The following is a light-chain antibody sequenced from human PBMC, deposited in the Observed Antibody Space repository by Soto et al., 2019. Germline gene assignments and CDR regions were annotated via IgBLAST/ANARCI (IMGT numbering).Light chain of an antibody. J-gene: IGLJ1*01. CDR1: SSDVGSYNL. Sequence: QSALTQPASVSGSPGQSITISCTGTSSDVGSYNLVSWYQQHPGKAPKLMIYEGSKRPSGVSNRFSGSKSGNTASLTISGLQAVVETDYYCSSYAGISIYVVGTGTKVT. CDR2: EGS. CDR3: SSYAGISIYV. V-gene: IGLV2-23*01.